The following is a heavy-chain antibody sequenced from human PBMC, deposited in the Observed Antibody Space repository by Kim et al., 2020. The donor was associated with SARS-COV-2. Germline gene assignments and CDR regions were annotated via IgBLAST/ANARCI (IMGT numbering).Heavy chain of an antibody. J-gene: IGHJ4*02. V-gene: IGHV1-2*02. D-gene: IGHD2-8*02. Sequence: ASVKVSCQASGYTFTAYYIHWVRQAPGQGLEGVGWINPRNGATNYRQKFQGRVTMTRDTSINTAYIEVNSLDSGDTAVYFCARGLVGYGPQDYFDFWGQG. CDR2: INPRNGAT. CDR3: ARGLVGYGPQDYFDF. CDR1: GYTFTAYY.